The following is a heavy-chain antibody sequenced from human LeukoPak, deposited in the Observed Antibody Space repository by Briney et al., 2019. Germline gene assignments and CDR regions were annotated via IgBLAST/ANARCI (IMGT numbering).Heavy chain of an antibody. CDR2: ISSSSSTI. J-gene: IGHJ5*02. CDR1: GFTFSSYS. V-gene: IGHV3-48*01. CDR3: ARVMFGSYFLSDWFDP. D-gene: IGHD1-26*01. Sequence: GGSLGLSCAASGFTFSSYSMNWVRQAPGKGLEWVSYISSSSSTIYYADSVKGRFTISRDNAKNSLYLQMNSLRAEDTAVYYCARVMFGSYFLSDWFDPWGQGTLVTVSS.